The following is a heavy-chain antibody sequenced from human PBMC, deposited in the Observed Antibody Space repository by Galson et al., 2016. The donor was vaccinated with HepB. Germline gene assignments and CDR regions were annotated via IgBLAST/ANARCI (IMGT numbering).Heavy chain of an antibody. CDR2: IFTSGT. CDR1: GGSISSATSY. CDR3: ARDLATNYGMDV. Sequence: TLSLTCPVSGGSISSATSYWSWVRQPAGKGLEWIGRIFTSGTDYNPSLKSRVTISVDTSKNQFSLNLNSVTAADTAVYYCARDLATNYGMDVWGKGTTVTVSS. D-gene: IGHD5-12*01. V-gene: IGHV4-61*02. J-gene: IGHJ6*04.